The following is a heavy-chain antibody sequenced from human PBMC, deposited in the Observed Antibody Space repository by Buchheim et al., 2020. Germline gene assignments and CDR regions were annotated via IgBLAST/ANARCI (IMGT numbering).Heavy chain of an antibody. CDR1: GFIFKNAW. CDR2: IKSKTDTGTT. V-gene: IGHV3-15*07. J-gene: IGHJ4*02. D-gene: IGHD3-10*01. CDR3: TADLYYYGFDY. Sequence: EVQLVESGGGLVKPGGSLRLSCAASGFIFKNAWMNWVRQAPGKGLEWVGRIKSKTDTGTTDYAAPVKGRFTISRDDSKNTLYLQMNSLKTEDTALYYCTADLYYYGFDYWGQGTL.